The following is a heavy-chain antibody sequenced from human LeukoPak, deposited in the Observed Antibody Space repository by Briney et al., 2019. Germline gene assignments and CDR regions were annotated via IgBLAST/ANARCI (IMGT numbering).Heavy chain of an antibody. J-gene: IGHJ6*02. CDR1: GSTFDDYA. Sequence: PGGSLRLSCAASGSTFDDYAMHWVRQAPGKGLEWVSGISWNSGSIGYADSVKGRFTISRDNAKNSLYLQMNSLRAEDTALYYCAKDPGGNSDYYYGMDVWGQGTTVTVSS. D-gene: IGHD4-23*01. V-gene: IGHV3-9*01. CDR2: ISWNSGSI. CDR3: AKDPGGNSDYYYGMDV.